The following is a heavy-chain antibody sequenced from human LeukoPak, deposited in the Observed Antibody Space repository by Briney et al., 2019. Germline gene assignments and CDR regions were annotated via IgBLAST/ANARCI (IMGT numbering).Heavy chain of an antibody. V-gene: IGHV4-34*01. CDR3: ARRITIFGVVIGPTFDY. D-gene: IGHD3-3*01. Sequence: KPSETLSLTCAVYGGSFSGYYWSWIRQPPGKGLEWIGEINHSGSTNYNPSLKSRVTISVDTSRNQFSLKLSSVTAADTAVYYCARRITIFGVVIGPTFDYWGQGTLVTVSS. CDR2: INHSGST. J-gene: IGHJ4*02. CDR1: GGSFSGYY.